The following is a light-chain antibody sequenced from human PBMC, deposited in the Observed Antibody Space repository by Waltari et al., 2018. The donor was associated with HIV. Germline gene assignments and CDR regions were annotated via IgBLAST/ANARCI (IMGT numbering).Light chain of an antibody. CDR3: HQYNNWPRT. J-gene: IGKJ1*01. CDR2: AAS. Sequence: EIVMTQSPATLSVSTGERATLSCRASQSISNNVAWYQQKPGQAPRLLINAASTRATGIPARFSGSGSGTEFTLTISSLQSEDLAVYYCHQYNNWPRTFGQGTKVEIK. CDR1: QSISNN. V-gene: IGKV3-15*01.